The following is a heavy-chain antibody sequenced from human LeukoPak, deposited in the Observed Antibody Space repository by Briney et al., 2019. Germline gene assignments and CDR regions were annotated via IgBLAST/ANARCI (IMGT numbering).Heavy chain of an antibody. J-gene: IGHJ5*02. V-gene: IGHV3-21*01. CDR3: ARDGVGILIATEGFDP. CDR2: ISSSSSYI. D-gene: IGHD1-20*01. CDR1: GFTFSSYS. Sequence: GGSLRLSCAASGFTFSSYSMICVRQAPGKGREWVSSISSSSSYIYYAHSVKGRFTISRDNAKNSLYLQMNSLRAEDTAVYYCARDGVGILIATEGFDPWGQGTLVTVSS.